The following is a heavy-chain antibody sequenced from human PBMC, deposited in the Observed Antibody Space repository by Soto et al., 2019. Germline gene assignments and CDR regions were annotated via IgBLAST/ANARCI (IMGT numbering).Heavy chain of an antibody. Sequence: GASVKVSCKASGGTFSSYAISWVRQAPGQGLEWMGGIIPIFGTANYAQKFQGRVTITADESTSTAYMELSSLRSEDTAVYYCARGRGYSGYDNFDYWGQGTLVTVSS. CDR1: GGTFSSYA. CDR2: IIPIFGTA. CDR3: ARGRGYSGYDNFDY. V-gene: IGHV1-69*13. J-gene: IGHJ4*02. D-gene: IGHD5-12*01.